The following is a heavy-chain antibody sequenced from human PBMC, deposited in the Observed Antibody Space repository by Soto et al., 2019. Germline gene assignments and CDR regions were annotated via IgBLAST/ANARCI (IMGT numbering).Heavy chain of an antibody. CDR3: AREAFFVMVRMYL. J-gene: IGHJ3*01. CDR1: GGSISSYY. CDR2: IYYSGST. Sequence: SEILSLTCTVSGGSISSYYWSWIRQPPGKGLEWIGYIYYSGSTNYNPSLKSRVTISVDTSKNQFSLKLSSVTAADTAVYYCAREAFFVMVRMYLRGQGTIVTVPS. V-gene: IGHV4-59*01. D-gene: IGHD2-21*01.